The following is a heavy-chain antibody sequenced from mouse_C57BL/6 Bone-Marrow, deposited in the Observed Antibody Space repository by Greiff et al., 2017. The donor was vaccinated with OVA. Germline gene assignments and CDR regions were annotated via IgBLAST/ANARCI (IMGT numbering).Heavy chain of an antibody. J-gene: IGHJ4*01. CDR2: IDPSDSYT. CDR3: ARSAYRYAMDY. CDR1: GYTFTSYW. V-gene: IGHV1-59*01. D-gene: IGHD2-10*01. Sequence: VQLQQPGAELVRPGTSVKLSCKASGYTFTSYWMHWVKQRPGQGLEWIGVIDPSDSYTNYNQKFKGKATLTVDTSYSTAYMQLSSLTSEDSAVYYCARSAYRYAMDYWGQGTSVTVSS.